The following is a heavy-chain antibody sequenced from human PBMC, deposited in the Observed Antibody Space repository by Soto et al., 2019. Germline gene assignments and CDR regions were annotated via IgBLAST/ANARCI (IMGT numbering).Heavy chain of an antibody. CDR2: TNPSGGST. D-gene: IGHD3-10*01. J-gene: IGHJ4*01. Sequence: ASVKVSCKASGYPFTSYCIHLVRQAPGQGLEWMGITNPSGGSTNYAQKFQGRVTMTRDTSTSAVYMELSSLRSEDTAVYYCARDTYYGSTYYASGSYNYFDYWGHGTLVTVSS. CDR1: GYPFTSYC. V-gene: IGHV1-46*01. CDR3: ARDTYYGSTYYASGSYNYFDY.